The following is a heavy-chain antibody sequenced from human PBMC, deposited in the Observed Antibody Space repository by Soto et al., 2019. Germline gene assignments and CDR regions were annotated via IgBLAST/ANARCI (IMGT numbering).Heavy chain of an antibody. CDR2: IWYDGSNK. CDR1: GFTFSSYG. V-gene: IGHV3-33*01. J-gene: IGHJ4*02. D-gene: IGHD3-22*01. Sequence: QVQLVESGGGVDQPGRSLRLSCAASGFTFSSYGMHWVRQAPGKGLEWVAVIWYDGSNKYYADSVKGRFTISRDNSKNTLYLQMNSLRAEDTAVHYCARDLTPFYLITMIVPGAPPGVYWGQGTLVTVSS. CDR3: ARDLTPFYLITMIVPGAPPGVY.